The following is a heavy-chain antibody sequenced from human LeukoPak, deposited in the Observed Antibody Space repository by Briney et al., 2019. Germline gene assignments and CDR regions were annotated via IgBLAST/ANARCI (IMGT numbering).Heavy chain of an antibody. J-gene: IGHJ4*02. CDR2: IRSKAYGGTT. CDR3: TGSSDYYDGSGYYFPLGY. V-gene: IGHV3-49*04. Sequence: GGSLRLSCTASGFTFGDYAMSWVRQAPGKGLEWVGFIRSKAYGGTTEYAASVKGRFTISRDDSKSIAYLQMNSLKTEDTAVYYCTGSSDYYDGSGYYFPLGYWGQGTLVTVSS. CDR1: GFTFGDYA. D-gene: IGHD3-22*01.